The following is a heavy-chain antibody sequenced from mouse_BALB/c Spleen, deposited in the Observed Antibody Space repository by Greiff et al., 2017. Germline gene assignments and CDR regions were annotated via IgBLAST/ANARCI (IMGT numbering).Heavy chain of an antibody. CDR3: ARRREDYFDN. Sequence: EVMLVESGGGLVQPGGSLKLSCAASGFTFSSYTMSWVRQTPEKRLEWVAYISNGGGSTYYPDTVKGRFTISRDNAKNTLYLQMSSLKSEDTAMYYCARRREDYFDNWGQGTTLTVSS. J-gene: IGHJ2*01. V-gene: IGHV5-12-2*01. CDR2: ISNGGGST. CDR1: GFTFSSYT.